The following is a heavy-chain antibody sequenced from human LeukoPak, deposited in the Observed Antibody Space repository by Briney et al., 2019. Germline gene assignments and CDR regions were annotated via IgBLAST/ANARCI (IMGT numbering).Heavy chain of an antibody. CDR1: GGSIDNFY. Sequence: SETLSLTCTVSGGSIDNFYWSWIRQSPGKGLEWIVYLYYTGITNSNPSLRRRVTISLDRSKNHFSLNLKSVTAADTAVYYCARERSSYGAFEIWGQGTMVTVSS. CDR2: LYYTGIT. J-gene: IGHJ3*02. V-gene: IGHV4-59*12. CDR3: ARERSSYGAFEI. D-gene: IGHD5-18*01.